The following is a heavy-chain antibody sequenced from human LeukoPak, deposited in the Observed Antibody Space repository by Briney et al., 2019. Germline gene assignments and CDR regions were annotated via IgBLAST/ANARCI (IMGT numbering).Heavy chain of an antibody. CDR2: VKPDGSGT. V-gene: IGHV3-7*01. D-gene: IGHD1-26*01. Sequence: PGGSLRLSCAASGFTFSSYWMNWVRQAPGKDLEWVANVKPDGSGTYYVDSVKGRFTISRDNAKNSLYLQMSSLRAEDTAVYYCATTFIGGGTYCGYFDYWGQGILVTVSS. CDR1: GFTFSSYW. CDR3: ATTFIGGGTYCGYFDY. J-gene: IGHJ4*02.